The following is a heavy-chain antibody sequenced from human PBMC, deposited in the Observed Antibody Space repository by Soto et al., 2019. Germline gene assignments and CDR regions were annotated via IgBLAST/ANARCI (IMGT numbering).Heavy chain of an antibody. CDR1: GGTFSSYA. V-gene: IGHV1-69*01. J-gene: IGHJ6*02. Sequence: QVQLVQSGAEVKKPGSSVKVSCKASGGTFSSYAISWVRQAPGQGLEWMGGIIPIFGTANYAQKFQGRVTITAEQSTSTASMELSSLRSEDTAVYYCARDGYSGYDFKRRGLYYGMDVWGQGTTVTVSS. D-gene: IGHD5-12*01. CDR2: IIPIFGTA. CDR3: ARDGYSGYDFKRRGLYYGMDV.